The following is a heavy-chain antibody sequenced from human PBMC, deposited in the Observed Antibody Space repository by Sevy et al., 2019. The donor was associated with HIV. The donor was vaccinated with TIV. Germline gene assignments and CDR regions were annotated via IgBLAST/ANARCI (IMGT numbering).Heavy chain of an antibody. V-gene: IGHV4-59*13. J-gene: IGHJ4*02. D-gene: IGHD2-15*01. CDR1: GGSISSYY. CDR3: AGLGYCSGGSCYSGVDY. CDR2: IYYSGST. Sequence: SETLSLTCTVSGGSISSYYWSWIRQPPGKGLEWIGHIYYSGSTNYNPSLKSRVTISVDTSKNQFSLKLSSVTAADTAVHYCAGLGYCSGGSCYSGVDYWGQGTLVTVSS.